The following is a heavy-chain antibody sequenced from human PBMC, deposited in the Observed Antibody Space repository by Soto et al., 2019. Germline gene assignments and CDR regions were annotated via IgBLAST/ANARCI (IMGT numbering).Heavy chain of an antibody. CDR2: ISYDGSNK. D-gene: IGHD3-10*01. CDR1: GFTFSSYA. V-gene: IGHV3-30-3*01. Sequence: QVQLVESGGGVVKPGRSLRLSCAASGFTFSSYAMHWVRQAPGKGLEWVAVISYDGSNKYYADSVKGRFTISRDNSKNTLDLPMNSLRAEDTAVYYCARDLSLWFGELGGFGYWGQGTLVTVSS. J-gene: IGHJ4*02. CDR3: ARDLSLWFGELGGFGY.